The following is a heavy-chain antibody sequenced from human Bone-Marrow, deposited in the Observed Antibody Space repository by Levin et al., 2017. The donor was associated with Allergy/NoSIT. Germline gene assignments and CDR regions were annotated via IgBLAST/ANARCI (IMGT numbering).Heavy chain of an antibody. CDR3: ARAPWDIVVVPANPTYYYGMDV. Sequence: SVKVSCKASGGTFSSYTISWVRQAPGQGLEWMGRIIPILGIANYAQKFQGRVTITADKSTSTAYMELSSLRSEDTAVYYCARAPWDIVVVPANPTYYYGMDVWGQGTTVTVSS. CDR1: GGTFSSYT. CDR2: IIPILGIA. V-gene: IGHV1-69*02. J-gene: IGHJ6*02. D-gene: IGHD2-2*01.